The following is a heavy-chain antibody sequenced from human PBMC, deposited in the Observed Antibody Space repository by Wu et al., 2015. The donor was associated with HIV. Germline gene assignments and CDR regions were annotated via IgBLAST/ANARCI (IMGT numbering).Heavy chain of an antibody. CDR3: ARGDSGYDSNGYSYGYFDY. D-gene: IGHD5-18*01. CDR2: MNPSGGST. Sequence: QVQLVQSGAEVKKPGAPVKVSCKASGYTFITYYMHWVRQAPGQGLEWMGMMNPSGGSTSYAQKFQGRLTMTRDTSTSTVYMELSSLRSEDTAVYYCARGDSGYDSNGYSYGYFDYWARERWSPSPQ. CDR1: GYTFITYY. V-gene: IGHV1-46*01. J-gene: IGHJ4*02.